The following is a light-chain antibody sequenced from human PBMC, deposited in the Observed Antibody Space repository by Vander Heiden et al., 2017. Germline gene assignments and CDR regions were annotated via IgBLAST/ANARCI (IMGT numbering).Light chain of an antibody. V-gene: IGLV3-19*01. CDR2: GKN. CDR3: NSRDSSGNHHLV. Sequence: SSELTQDPAVSVALGQTVRITCQGDSLRSYYASWYQQKPGQAPVLVIYGKNNRPLGIPDRFSGSSSGNTASLTITGAQAEDEADYYCNSRDSSGNHHLVFGGGTKLTVL. J-gene: IGLJ2*01. CDR1: SLRSYY.